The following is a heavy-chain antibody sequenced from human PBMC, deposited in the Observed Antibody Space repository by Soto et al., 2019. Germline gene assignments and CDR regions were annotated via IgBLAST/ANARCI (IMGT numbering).Heavy chain of an antibody. Sequence: SETLSLTCTVSGGSISSGDYYWSWIRQPPGKGLEWIGYIYYSGSTYHNPSLKSRVTISVDTSKNQFSLKLSSVTAADTAVYYCARGVRGSSGFFGATWSDPWCQGTLVTVSS. D-gene: IGHD5-18*01. CDR3: ARGVRGSSGFFGATWSDP. V-gene: IGHV4-30-4*01. J-gene: IGHJ5*02. CDR1: GGSISSGDYY. CDR2: IYYSGST.